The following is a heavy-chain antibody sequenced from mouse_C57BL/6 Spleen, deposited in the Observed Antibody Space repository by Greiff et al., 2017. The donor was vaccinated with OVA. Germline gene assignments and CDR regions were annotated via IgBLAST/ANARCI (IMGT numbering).Heavy chain of an antibody. J-gene: IGHJ1*03. CDR2: INPGSGGT. Sequence: QVQLKESGAELVRPGTSVKVSCKASGYALTNYLIEWVKQRPGQGLEWIGVINPGSGGTNYNEKFKGKATLTADTSASTAYMQLSSLTSEDSAVYSCAGVGVYGSRYFDVWGTVTTVTVSS. CDR3: AGVGVYGSRYFDV. CDR1: GYALTNYL. D-gene: IGHD1-1*01. V-gene: IGHV1-54*01.